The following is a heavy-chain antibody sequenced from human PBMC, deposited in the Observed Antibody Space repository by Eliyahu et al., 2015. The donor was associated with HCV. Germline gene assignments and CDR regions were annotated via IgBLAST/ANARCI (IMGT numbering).Heavy chain of an antibody. CDR2: LIPIFGTA. V-gene: IGHV1-69*06. CDR1: GGTFSNYA. J-gene: IGHJ5*02. Sequence: QVQLVQSGAEVKKPGSSVKISCKASGGTFSNYALSWVRXAPGQGLEWMGELIPIFGTANYAQKFQGRVTITADKSTSTAFMEVSSLKSEDTAMYYCARQRSETYYDDSSVSWAHWFDPWGQGTLVTVSA. D-gene: IGHD3-22*01. CDR3: ARQRSETYYDDSSVSWAHWFDP.